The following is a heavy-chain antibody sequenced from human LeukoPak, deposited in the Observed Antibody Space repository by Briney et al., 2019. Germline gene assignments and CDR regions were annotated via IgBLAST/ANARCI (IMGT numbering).Heavy chain of an antibody. CDR2: ISSNGGST. D-gene: IGHD2/OR15-2a*01. V-gene: IGHV3-64D*09. CDR3: VKTYFDHYYGLDV. J-gene: IGHJ6*02. CDR1: GFTFSSYA. Sequence: GGSLRLSCSASGFTFSSYAMHWVRQAPGKGLEYVSAISSNGGSTYYADSVKGRFTISRDNSKNTLYLQMSSLRVDDTAVYYCVKTYFDHYYGLDVWGQGTTVIVSS.